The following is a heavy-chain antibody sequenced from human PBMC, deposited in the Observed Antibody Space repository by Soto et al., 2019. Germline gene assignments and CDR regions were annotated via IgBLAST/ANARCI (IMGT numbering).Heavy chain of an antibody. D-gene: IGHD2-2*01. Sequence: SETLSLTCTVSGGSISSYYWSWIRQPPGKGLEWIGYIYYSGSTNYNPSLKSRVTISVDTSKNQFSLKLSSVTAADTAVYYCARGVVPAAMLADYWGQGTLVTVSS. V-gene: IGHV4-59*01. CDR2: IYYSGST. J-gene: IGHJ4*02. CDR1: GGSISSYY. CDR3: ARGVVPAAMLADY.